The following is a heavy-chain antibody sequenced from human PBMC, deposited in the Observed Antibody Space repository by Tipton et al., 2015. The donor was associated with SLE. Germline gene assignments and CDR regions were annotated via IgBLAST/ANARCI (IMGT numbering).Heavy chain of an antibody. CDR3: ARTPTYSNYGYYYYYYMDV. J-gene: IGHJ6*03. D-gene: IGHD4-11*01. CDR2: INHSGST. CDR1: GGSFSGYY. Sequence: TLSLTCAVYGGSFSGYYWGWIRQPPGKGLEWIGEINHSGSTNYNPSLKSRVTISVDTSRNQFSLKLSSVTAADTAVYYCARTPTYSNYGYYYYYYMDVWGKGTTVTVSS. V-gene: IGHV4-34*01.